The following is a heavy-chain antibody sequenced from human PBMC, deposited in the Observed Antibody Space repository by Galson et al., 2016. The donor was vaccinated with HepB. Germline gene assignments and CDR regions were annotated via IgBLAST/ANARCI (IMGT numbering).Heavy chain of an antibody. Sequence: SLRLSCAVSGFTFRSYIMNWVRQAPGKGLEWVASISSGSAYKYYAESMKGRLTISRDNAKQSLYLQMSSLRAEDTAVYYCARDRGSGYLDAFDIWGQGTMVTVSS. V-gene: IGHV3-21*01. CDR1: GFTFRSYI. CDR3: ARDRGSGYLDAFDI. D-gene: IGHD3-22*01. CDR2: ISSGSAYK. J-gene: IGHJ3*02.